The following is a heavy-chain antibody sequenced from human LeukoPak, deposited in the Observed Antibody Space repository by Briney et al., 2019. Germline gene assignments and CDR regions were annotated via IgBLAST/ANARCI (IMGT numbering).Heavy chain of an antibody. Sequence: SVKVSCKASGYTFTGYYMHWVRQAPGQGLEWTGGIIPIFGTANYAQKFQGRVTITADESTSTAYMELSSLRSEDTAVYYCARAPYSSSWYMVYWGQGTLVTVSS. CDR1: GYTFTGYY. V-gene: IGHV1-69*13. D-gene: IGHD6-13*01. CDR2: IIPIFGTA. J-gene: IGHJ4*02. CDR3: ARAPYSSSWYMVY.